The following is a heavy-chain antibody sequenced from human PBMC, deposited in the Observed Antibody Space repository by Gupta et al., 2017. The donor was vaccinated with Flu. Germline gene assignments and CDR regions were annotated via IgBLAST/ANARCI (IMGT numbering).Heavy chain of an antibody. D-gene: IGHD5-18*01. CDR2: IKRRIEGGAA. V-gene: IGHV3-15*05. J-gene: IGHJ6*01. Sequence: EVRLVESGGGLVEPRGSLILSCATSRIASNNACMGWFGKPPGKGLEWVGHIKRRIEGGAADYGAPVKGRLTNARDDSQSKLFRQMESLKTEDTGGYDWTTLSTKYRSDGYDAADVWGQGTTVTVSS. CDR1: RIASNNAC. CDR3: TTLSTKYRSDGYDAADV.